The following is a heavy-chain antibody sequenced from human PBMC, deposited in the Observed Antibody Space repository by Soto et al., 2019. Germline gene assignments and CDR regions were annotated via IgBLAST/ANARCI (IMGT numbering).Heavy chain of an antibody. D-gene: IGHD6-13*01. Sequence: GGSLRLSCSASGFTFSSYAMHWVRQAPGKGLEYVSAISSNGGSTYYADSVKGRFTIYRDNSKNTLYLQMSSLRAEDTAVYYCVKSSGVIAAAGFDYWGQGTLVTVSS. CDR2: ISSNGGST. V-gene: IGHV3-64D*09. J-gene: IGHJ4*02. CDR3: VKSSGVIAAAGFDY. CDR1: GFTFSSYA.